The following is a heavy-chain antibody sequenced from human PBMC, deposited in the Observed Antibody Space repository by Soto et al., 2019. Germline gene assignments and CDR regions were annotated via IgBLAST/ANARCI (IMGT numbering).Heavy chain of an antibody. CDR2: ISWNSGSI. D-gene: IGHD3-3*01. V-gene: IGHV3-9*01. CDR1: GFTFDDYA. CDR3: AKDRNYDFWSGLRAFDI. Sequence: QPGGSLRLSCAASGFTFDDYAMHWVRQAPGKGLEWVSGISWNSGSIGYADSVKGRFTISRDNAKNSLYLQMNSLRAEDTALYYCAKDRNYDFWSGLRAFDIWGQGTMVTVSS. J-gene: IGHJ3*02.